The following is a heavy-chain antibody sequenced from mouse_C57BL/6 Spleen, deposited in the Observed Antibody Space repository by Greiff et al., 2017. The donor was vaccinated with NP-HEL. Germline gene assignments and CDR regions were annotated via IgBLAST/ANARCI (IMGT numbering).Heavy chain of an antibody. Sequence: DVKLVESGGGLVQPGGSMKLSCVASGFTFSNYWMNWVRQSPEKGLEWVAQIRLKSDNYATHYAESVKGRFTISRDDSKSSVYLQMNNLRAEDTGIYYCTEEDDYDGAYWGQGTLVTVSA. CDR3: TEEDDYDGAY. V-gene: IGHV6-3*01. D-gene: IGHD2-4*01. CDR1: GFTFSNYW. CDR2: IRLKSDNYAT. J-gene: IGHJ3*01.